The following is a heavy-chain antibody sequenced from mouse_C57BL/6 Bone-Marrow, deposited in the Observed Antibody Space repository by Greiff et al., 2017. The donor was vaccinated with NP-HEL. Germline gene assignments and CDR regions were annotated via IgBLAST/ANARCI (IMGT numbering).Heavy chain of an antibody. D-gene: IGHD1-1*01. CDR3: ARGYYGSSENAMDD. CDR2: ISAGGSYT. CDR1: GFTFSSYA. J-gene: IGHJ4*01. V-gene: IGHV5-4*01. Sequence: EVQLVESGGGLVKPGGSLKLSCAASGFTFSSYAMSWVRQTPEKRLEWVATISAGGSYTYYPDNVKGRFTISRDNAKNNLYLQMSHLKSEDTAMYYCARGYYGSSENAMDDWGQGTTVTVSS.